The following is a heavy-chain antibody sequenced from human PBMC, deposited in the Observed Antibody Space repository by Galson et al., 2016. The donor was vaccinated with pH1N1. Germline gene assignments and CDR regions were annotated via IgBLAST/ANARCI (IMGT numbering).Heavy chain of an antibody. Sequence: SLRLSCAASGFTFIDYTMNWVRQAPGKGPEWLSYISSRGTTISYADSVKGRFTISRDNARNSLFLDMNNLRSDDTAIYYCARDRTRRGALPGNFFDSWGQGTLVTVSS. D-gene: IGHD1-14*01. V-gene: IGHV3-48*01. CDR3: ARDRTRRGALPGNFFDS. CDR2: ISSRGTTI. CDR1: GFTFIDYT. J-gene: IGHJ4*02.